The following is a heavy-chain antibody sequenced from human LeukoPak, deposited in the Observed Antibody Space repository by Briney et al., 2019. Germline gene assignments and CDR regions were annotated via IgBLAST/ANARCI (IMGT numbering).Heavy chain of an antibody. V-gene: IGHV4-30-4*01. Sequence: SQTLSLTCTVSGGSISSGDYSWNWIRQPPGKGLEWIGHTYYSGSTYYNPSLKSRVSISVDTSKNQFSLKLSSVTAADTAVYYCARDYYYDSSGFDYWGQGTLVTVSS. J-gene: IGHJ4*02. CDR2: TYYSGST. CDR3: ARDYYYDSSGFDY. CDR1: GGSISSGDYS. D-gene: IGHD3-22*01.